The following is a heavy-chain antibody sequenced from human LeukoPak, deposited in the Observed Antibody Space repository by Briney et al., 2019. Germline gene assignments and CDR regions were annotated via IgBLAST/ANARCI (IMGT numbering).Heavy chain of an antibody. D-gene: IGHD1-26*01. CDR3: ARDAVRAQCFDI. CDR2: GSSLNGYR. CDR1: GYTFTDYG. V-gene: IGHV1-18*01. J-gene: IGHJ3*02. Sequence: ASVKVSCKTSGYTFTDYGISWVRQAPGQGLEWMGWGSSLNGYRLYGQRFQGRLTMTADPSTTTVYMYLSSLTSDDPAVYYCARDAVRAQCFDIWGKGTMVAVSS.